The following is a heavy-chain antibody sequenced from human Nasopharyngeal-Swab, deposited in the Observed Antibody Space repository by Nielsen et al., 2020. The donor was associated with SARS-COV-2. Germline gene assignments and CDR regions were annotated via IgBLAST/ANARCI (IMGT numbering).Heavy chain of an antibody. CDR1: GFTFDDYA. D-gene: IGHD3-3*01. V-gene: IGHV3-21*01. J-gene: IGHJ6*02. CDR2: ISSSSSYI. Sequence: GESLKLSCAASGFTFDDYAMHWVRQAPGKGLEWVSSISSSSSYIYYADSVKGRFTISRDNAKNSLYLQMNSLRAEDTAVYYCARDGLDYDFWSAYFMDVWGQGTTVTVSS. CDR3: ARDGLDYDFWSAYFMDV.